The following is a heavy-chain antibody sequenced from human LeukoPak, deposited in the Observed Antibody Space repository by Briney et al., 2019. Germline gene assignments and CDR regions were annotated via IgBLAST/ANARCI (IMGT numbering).Heavy chain of an antibody. CDR3: ASSMVRGVWEDV. D-gene: IGHD3-10*01. V-gene: IGHV1-69*13. Sequence: SVKVSCKASGGTFSSYAISWVRQAPGQGLEWMGGIIPIFGTANYAQKFQGRVTITADESTSTAYMELSSLRSGDTAVYYCASSMVRGVWEDVWGQGTTVTVSS. CDR2: IIPIFGTA. J-gene: IGHJ6*02. CDR1: GGTFSSYA.